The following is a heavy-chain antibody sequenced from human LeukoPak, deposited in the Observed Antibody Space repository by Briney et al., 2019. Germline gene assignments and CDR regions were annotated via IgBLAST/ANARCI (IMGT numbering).Heavy chain of an antibody. V-gene: IGHV3-64D*09. CDR1: GFTFSSYA. D-gene: IGHD3-9*01. CDR2: ISSNGGST. CDR3: VKSAPIWALYYFDY. Sequence: PGGSLRLSCSASGFTFSSYAMHWVRQAPGKGLEYVSAISSNGGSTYYADSVKGRFTISRDNSKNTLYLQMSSLRAEDTAVYYCVKSAPIWALYYFDYWGQGTLVTVSS. J-gene: IGHJ4*02.